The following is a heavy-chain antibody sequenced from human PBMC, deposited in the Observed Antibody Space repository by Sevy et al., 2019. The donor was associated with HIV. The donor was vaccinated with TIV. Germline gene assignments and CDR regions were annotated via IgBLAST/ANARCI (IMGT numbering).Heavy chain of an antibody. D-gene: IGHD2-2*02. CDR3: ARVVEPAGIDPYYYGVDV. J-gene: IGHJ6*02. V-gene: IGHV1-2*02. CDR2: INPKSGGT. Sequence: ASVKVSCKASGYTFTDYYIHWVRQAPGQGIEWMGWINPKSGGTNYAQKFHGRVTMTRDTSISTAYMELSRLRSDDTAVYYCARVVEPAGIDPYYYGVDVSGPGATVTVSS. CDR1: GYTFTDYY.